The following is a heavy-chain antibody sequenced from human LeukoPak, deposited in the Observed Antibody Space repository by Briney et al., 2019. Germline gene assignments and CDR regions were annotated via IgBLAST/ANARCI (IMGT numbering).Heavy chain of an antibody. Sequence: PGGSLTLSCAASGFTFSNYWMHWGRQAPGKGLVWVSHINSDGINTTYADPVKVRFTITSDNAKKTLYLQMSSLSAEDRAVYYCVRGGNYVWGRYDPWGQGNLATVSS. CDR3: VRGGNYVWGRYDP. D-gene: IGHD3-16*01. V-gene: IGHV3-74*01. CDR1: GFTFSNYW. CDR2: INSDGINT. J-gene: IGHJ5*02.